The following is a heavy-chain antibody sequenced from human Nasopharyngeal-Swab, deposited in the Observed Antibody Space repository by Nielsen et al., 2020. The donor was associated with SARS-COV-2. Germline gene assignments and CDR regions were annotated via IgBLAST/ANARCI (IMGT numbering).Heavy chain of an antibody. CDR2: IKPDGSEK. Sequence: GESLPISCAASGFTFAAYTMHWVRQAPGKGLEWVANIKPDGSEKYYVDSVKGRFTISRDNARNSLFLQMDSLRVEDTAIYYCAGNHDNTFWGQGNLVAVS. V-gene: IGHV3-7*03. J-gene: IGHJ4*02. D-gene: IGHD3-22*01. CDR1: GFTFAAYT. CDR3: AGNHDNTF.